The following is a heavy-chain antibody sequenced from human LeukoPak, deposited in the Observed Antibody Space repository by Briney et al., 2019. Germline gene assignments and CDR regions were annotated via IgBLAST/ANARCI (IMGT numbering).Heavy chain of an antibody. CDR3: ASTRISGRGWHRAHY. V-gene: IGHV4-59*01. CDR2: TFYSGST. CDR1: DGFISNYY. D-gene: IGHD6-19*01. Sequence: KTSETLSLTGAVTDGFISNYYWSWLRQPPGRGLEWLGCTFYSGSTTYNPSLEGRVTISADPSNNQISLKLSSVTAADTAVYYCASTRISGRGWHRAHYWGQGTLVTVPS. J-gene: IGHJ4*02.